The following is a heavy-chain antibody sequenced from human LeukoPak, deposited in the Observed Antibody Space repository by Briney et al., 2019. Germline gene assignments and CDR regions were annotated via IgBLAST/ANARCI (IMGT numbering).Heavy chain of an antibody. Sequence: SETLSLTCAVYGGSFSGYYWSWIRQPPGKGLEWIGEINRSGSTNYNPSLKSRVTISVDTSKNQFSLKLSSVTAADTAVYYCARGKTWTYCSGGSCSRYYYYGMDVWGKGTTVTVSS. CDR3: ARGKTWTYCSGGSCSRYYYYGMDV. J-gene: IGHJ6*04. D-gene: IGHD2-15*01. CDR1: GGSFSGYY. V-gene: IGHV4-34*01. CDR2: INRSGST.